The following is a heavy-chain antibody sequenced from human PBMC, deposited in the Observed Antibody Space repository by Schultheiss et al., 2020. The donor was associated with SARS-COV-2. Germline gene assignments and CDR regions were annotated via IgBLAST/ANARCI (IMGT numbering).Heavy chain of an antibody. CDR3: AREGEGGSIDY. J-gene: IGHJ4*02. Sequence: SETLSLTCTVSGGFISSYYWSWIRQPPGKGLEWIGYIYYSGSTNYNPSLKSRVTISVDTSKNQFSLKLSSVTAADTAVYYCAREGEGGSIDYWGQGTLVTVAS. CDR2: IYYSGST. D-gene: IGHD1-26*01. CDR1: GGFISSYY. V-gene: IGHV4-59*01.